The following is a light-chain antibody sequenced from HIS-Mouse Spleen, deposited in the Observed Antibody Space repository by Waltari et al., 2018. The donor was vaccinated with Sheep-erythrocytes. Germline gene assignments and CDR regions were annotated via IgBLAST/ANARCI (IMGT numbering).Light chain of an antibody. J-gene: IGLJ2*01. CDR2: DVS. V-gene: IGLV2-14*01. Sequence: QSALTQPRSVSGSPGQSVTISCTGTSSDVGGYNYVSWYQQHPGKAPKLMIYDVSKRPSGVSNRFSGSKSGNTASLTISGLQAEDEADYYCRSYTSSSTPVVFGGGTKLTVL. CDR1: SSDVGGYNY. CDR3: RSYTSSSTPVV.